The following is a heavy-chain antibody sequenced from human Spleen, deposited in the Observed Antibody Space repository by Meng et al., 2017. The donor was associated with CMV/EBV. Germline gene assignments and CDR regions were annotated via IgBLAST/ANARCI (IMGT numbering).Heavy chain of an antibody. CDR2: IIPILGIA. CDR3: ARDMSYYGSGSYVHY. D-gene: IGHD3-10*01. Sequence: SGGTFSSYAIIWVRQVPGQGLEWMGGIIPILGIANYAQKFQGRVTITADKSTSTAYMELSSLRSEDTAVYYCARDMSYYGSGSYVHYWGQGTLVTVSS. J-gene: IGHJ4*02. CDR1: GGTFSSYA. V-gene: IGHV1-69*10.